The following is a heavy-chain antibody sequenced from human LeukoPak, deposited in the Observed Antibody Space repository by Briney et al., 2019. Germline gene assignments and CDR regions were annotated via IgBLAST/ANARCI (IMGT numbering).Heavy chain of an antibody. D-gene: IGHD2-21*02. CDR2: IIPLFGTA. Sequence: SVKVFCKASGGTFSSYSISWGGQAPRQGLEWWGGIIPLFGTANYAQKFQGRVTITADESTSTAYMELSSLRSEDTAVYYCARVKPAYCGGDCYWYNWFDPWGQGTLVTVSS. J-gene: IGHJ5*02. V-gene: IGHV1-69*13. CDR1: GGTFSSYS. CDR3: ARVKPAYCGGDCYWYNWFDP.